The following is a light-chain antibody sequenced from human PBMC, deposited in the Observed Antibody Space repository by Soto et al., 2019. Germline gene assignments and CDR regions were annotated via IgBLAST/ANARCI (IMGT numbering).Light chain of an antibody. V-gene: IGLV2-23*01. CDR3: YSFAGSGHV. Sequence: QSALTQAASVSGSPGQSITISCTGTGSDVGSYNLVSWYQQHPGKAPKLMIYEGSKRPSGISNRFSGSKSGNTASLTISGLQAEDEGDYYCYSFAGSGHVFGTGTKLTVL. J-gene: IGLJ1*01. CDR2: EGS. CDR1: GSDVGSYNL.